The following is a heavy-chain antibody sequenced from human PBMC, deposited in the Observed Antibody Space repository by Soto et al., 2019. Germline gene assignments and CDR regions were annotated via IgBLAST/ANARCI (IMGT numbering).Heavy chain of an antibody. V-gene: IGHV4-34*01. J-gene: IGHJ6*01. CDR3: AMGGVRYHYALDV. D-gene: IGHD3-16*01. Sequence: QVQLQQWGAGQLKAAGTLSLTCVVNGGSFSNYYWTWVRRAPGKGLEWIGEINQSGSTSYTASLKSPVTMSLDTSNNRISLNLACVTAAGTAINYCAMGGVRYHYALDVW. CDR1: GGSFSNYY. CDR2: INQSGST.